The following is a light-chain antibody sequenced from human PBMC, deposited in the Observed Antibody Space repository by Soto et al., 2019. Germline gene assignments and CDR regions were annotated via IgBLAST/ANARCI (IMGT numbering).Light chain of an antibody. CDR3: QQYNSYNT. V-gene: IGKV1-5*03. CDR1: QNIGSR. J-gene: IGKJ2*01. Sequence: DIQMTQSPSTLSVSVGDRVTITCRASQNIGSRLAWYQQKLGKAPKLLIYEASTLDTGVPSRFSGSGSGTEFTLTISSLKPDDFATYFCQQYNSYNTFGQGTKLEIE. CDR2: EAS.